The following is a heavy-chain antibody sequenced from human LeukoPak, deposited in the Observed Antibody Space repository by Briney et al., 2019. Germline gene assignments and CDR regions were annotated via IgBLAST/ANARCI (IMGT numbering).Heavy chain of an antibody. CDR3: AREQQLAQGDPFDI. Sequence: PGGSLRLSCAASAFTFSNYWMSWVRQAPGRGLEWVANIKEDGSEINYVDSVKGRFTISRDNAKNSLYLQMNSLRAEDTAVYYCAREQQLAQGDPFDIWGQGTMVTVSS. CDR1: AFTFSNYW. V-gene: IGHV3-7*01. CDR2: IKEDGSEI. J-gene: IGHJ3*02. D-gene: IGHD6-13*01.